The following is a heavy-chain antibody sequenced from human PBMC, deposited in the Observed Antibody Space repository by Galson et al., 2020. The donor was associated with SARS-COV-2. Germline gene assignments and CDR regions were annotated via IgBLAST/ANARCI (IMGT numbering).Heavy chain of an antibody. J-gene: IGHJ4*02. CDR3: AGAGAGTADFNY. Sequence: ASETLSLTCTVAARSISGYYWGWIRQPAGKGLEWIGRISASGSTNYNPPLKRRVPRSVDSSNNQFSLKLSSVTAADTAVYYCAGAGAGTADFNYWGQGTLVTVSS. CDR2: ISASGST. V-gene: IGHV4-4*07. CDR1: ARSISGYY. D-gene: IGHD6-19*01.